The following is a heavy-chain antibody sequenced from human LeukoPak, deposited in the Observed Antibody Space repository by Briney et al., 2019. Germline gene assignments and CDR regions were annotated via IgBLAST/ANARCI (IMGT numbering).Heavy chain of an antibody. J-gene: IGHJ6*02. CDR3: ARGMAYYDFWSGYYIYNYYYYGMDV. V-gene: IGHV3-33*01. Sequence: GRSLRLSCAASGFTFSSYGMHWVRQAPGKGLEWVAVIWYDGSNKYYADSVKGRFTISSDNSKNTLYLQMNSLRAEDTAVYYCARGMAYYDFWSGYYIYNYYYYGMDVWGQGTTVTVSS. CDR1: GFTFSSYG. D-gene: IGHD3-3*01. CDR2: IWYDGSNK.